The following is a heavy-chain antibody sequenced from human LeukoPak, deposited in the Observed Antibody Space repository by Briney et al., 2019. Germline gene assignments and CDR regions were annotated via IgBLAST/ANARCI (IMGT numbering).Heavy chain of an antibody. Sequence: SETLSLTCTVSGGSISSYYWSWIRQPPGKGLEWIGYIYYSGSTNYNPSLKSRVTISVDTSKNQFSLKLSSVTATDTAVYYCARADYSSSWSHYYYYMDVWGKGTTVTVSS. V-gene: IGHV4-59*08. CDR3: ARADYSSSWSHYYYYMDV. D-gene: IGHD6-13*01. CDR1: GGSISSYY. CDR2: IYYSGST. J-gene: IGHJ6*03.